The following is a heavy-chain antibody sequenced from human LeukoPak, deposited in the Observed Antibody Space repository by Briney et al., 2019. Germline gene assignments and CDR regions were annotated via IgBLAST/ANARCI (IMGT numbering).Heavy chain of an antibody. Sequence: ASVRVSCKASGYTFIGYYLHWVRQAPRQGLEWMGWINPHNGDTNYAQKFQGRVTMTRDTSITTAYMELRRLKSDDTAVYYCATVRDIVVGGGPYYFDYWGQGTLVTVSS. CDR2: INPHNGDT. CDR1: GYTFIGYY. V-gene: IGHV1-2*02. J-gene: IGHJ4*02. CDR3: ATVRDIVVGGGPYYFDY. D-gene: IGHD2-15*01.